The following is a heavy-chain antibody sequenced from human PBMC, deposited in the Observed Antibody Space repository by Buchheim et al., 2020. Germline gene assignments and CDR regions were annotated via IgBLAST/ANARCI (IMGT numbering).Heavy chain of an antibody. Sequence: EVQLVESGGGLVQPGGSLRLSCAASGFTFNTYNMNWVRQAPGKGLEWVSYISYSSSTIYYADSVKGRITLSRDNAKNSLYLQMNSLRDEDTAVYYCARTRAYSFDPWGQGTL. V-gene: IGHV3-48*02. J-gene: IGHJ5*02. CDR3: ARTRAYSFDP. D-gene: IGHD2-21*01. CDR2: ISYSSSTI. CDR1: GFTFNTYN.